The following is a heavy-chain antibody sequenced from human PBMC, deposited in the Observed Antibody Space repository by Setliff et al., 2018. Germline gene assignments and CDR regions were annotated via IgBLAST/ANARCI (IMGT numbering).Heavy chain of an antibody. J-gene: IGHJ6*03. V-gene: IGHV7-4-1*02. CDR2: INTNTGNP. CDR1: GYSFSTYA. Sequence: ASVKVSCKASGYSFSTYAMSWIRQAPGQGLEWMEWINTNTGNPSYAQGFTGRFVFSLDTSVSTAYLQISSLKPEDTAMYYCARASRFATIVWKGDYYMDDWGKGTTVTVSS. D-gene: IGHD3-16*02. CDR3: ARASRFATIVWKGDYYMDD.